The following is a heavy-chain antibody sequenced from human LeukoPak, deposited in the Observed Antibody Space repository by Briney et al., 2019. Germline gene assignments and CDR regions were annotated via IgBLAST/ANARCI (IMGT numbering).Heavy chain of an antibody. CDR3: ARDGRLEGCGGDCYPDY. Sequence: SETLSLTCTVSGGSISSGSHYWSWIRQPAGKGLECIGRIYTSGSTNYNPSLESRVTISVDTSRNQFSLKRSSVTAADTAVYYCARDGRLEGCGGDCYPDYWGQGTLVTVSS. CDR2: IYTSGST. V-gene: IGHV4-61*02. CDR1: GGSISSGSHY. J-gene: IGHJ4*02. D-gene: IGHD2-21*01.